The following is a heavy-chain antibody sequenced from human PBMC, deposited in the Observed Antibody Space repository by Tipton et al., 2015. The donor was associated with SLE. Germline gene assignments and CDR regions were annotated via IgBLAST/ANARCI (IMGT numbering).Heavy chain of an antibody. V-gene: IGHV3-7*01. D-gene: IGHD4-11*01. Sequence: LSLTCAVSGYSISTGYYWGWIRQPPGKGLEWVANMNQDGNEKYYVDSVKGRFTISRDNAKNSLFLQMNSLRAEDTAAYYCAREDHSTYIYWGQGTLLTVSS. CDR3: AREDHSTYIY. J-gene: IGHJ4*02. CDR2: MNQDGNEK. CDR1: GYSISTGYY.